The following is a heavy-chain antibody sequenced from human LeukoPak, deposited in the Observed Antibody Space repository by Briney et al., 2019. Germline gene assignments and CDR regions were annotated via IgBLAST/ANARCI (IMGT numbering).Heavy chain of an antibody. D-gene: IGHD2-2*01. V-gene: IGHV3-21*01. CDR3: AKVGYCSSTSCYRRARIDY. CDR1: GFTFSSYS. Sequence: GGSLRLSCAASGFTFSSYSMNWVRQAPGKGLEWVSSISSSSSYIYYADSVKGRFTISRDNSKNTLYLQMNSLRAEDTAVYYCAKVGYCSSTSCYRRARIDYWGQGTLVTVSS. CDR2: ISSSSSYI. J-gene: IGHJ4*02.